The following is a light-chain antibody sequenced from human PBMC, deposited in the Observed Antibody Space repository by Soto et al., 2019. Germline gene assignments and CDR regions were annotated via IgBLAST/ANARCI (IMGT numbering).Light chain of an antibody. Sequence: QTVLTQPSCVSGSPGQSITISCTGSSSDVGGYSYVSWYKQLPGKAPILILYDVSDRPSGVSNRISGSMSGSTASVTISGLHAEDEADYYCSSYTCSSLYVDGTGTKVTVL. CDR3: SSYTCSSLYV. CDR1: SSDVGGYSY. V-gene: IGLV2-14*01. CDR2: DVS. J-gene: IGLJ1*01.